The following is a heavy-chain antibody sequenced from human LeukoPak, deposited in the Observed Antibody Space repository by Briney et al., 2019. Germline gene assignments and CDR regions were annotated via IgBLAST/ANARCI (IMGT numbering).Heavy chain of an antibody. CDR3: ARENFRRGNWFDT. D-gene: IGHD1-14*01. J-gene: IGHJ5*02. Sequence: GASVKVSCKASGGTFSSYAISWVRQAPGQGLEWMGRIIPSVGTANYAQKFQGRVTITTDESTSTSYMELSILTSDDTAVYYSARENFRRGNWFDTWGQGTLVTVSS. V-gene: IGHV1-69*05. CDR2: IIPSVGTA. CDR1: GGTFSSYA.